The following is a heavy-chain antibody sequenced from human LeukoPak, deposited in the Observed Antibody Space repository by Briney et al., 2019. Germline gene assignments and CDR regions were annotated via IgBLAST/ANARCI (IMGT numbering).Heavy chain of an antibody. CDR3: ARGSGYDTDFDY. CDR1: GFTFSTYV. CDR2: ISGSGDNT. J-gene: IGHJ4*02. D-gene: IGHD5-12*01. V-gene: IGHV3-23*01. Sequence: GGSLRLSCAASGFTFSTYVMSWVRQAPGKGLEWVSGISGSGDNTYYADSVKGRFTISRDNSKNTLYLQMNSLRAEDTAVYYCARGSGYDTDFDYWGQGTLVSVSS.